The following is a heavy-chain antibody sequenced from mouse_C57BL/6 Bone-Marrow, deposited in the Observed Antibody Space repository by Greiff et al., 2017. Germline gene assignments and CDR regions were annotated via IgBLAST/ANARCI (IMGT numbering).Heavy chain of an antibody. D-gene: IGHD1-1*01. J-gene: IGHJ2*01. V-gene: IGHV1-64*01. CDR1: GYTFTSYW. Sequence: QVQLQQPGAELVKPGASVKLSCKASGYTFTSYWMHWVKQRPGQGLEWIGMIHPNSGSTNYNEKFKSKATLTVDKSSSTAYMQLSSLTSEDSAVYYCAPPSTTVVALDYWGQGTTLTVSS. CDR3: APPSTTVVALDY. CDR2: IHPNSGST.